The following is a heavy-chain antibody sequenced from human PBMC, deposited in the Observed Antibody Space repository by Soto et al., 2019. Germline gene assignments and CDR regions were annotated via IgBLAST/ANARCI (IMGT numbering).Heavy chain of an antibody. CDR3: ARDNLRYPLDY. V-gene: IGHV3-30-3*01. D-gene: IGHD3-9*01. CDR1: GFTFSSYA. Sequence: GGSLRLSCAASGFTFSSYAMHWVRQAPGKGLEWVAVISYDGSNKYYADSVKGRFTISRDNSKNTLYLQMNSLRAEDTAVYYCARDNLRYPLDYWGQGTLVTVSS. J-gene: IGHJ4*02. CDR2: ISYDGSNK.